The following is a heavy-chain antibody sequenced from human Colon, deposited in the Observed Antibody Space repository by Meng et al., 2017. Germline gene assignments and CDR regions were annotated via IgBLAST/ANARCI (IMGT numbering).Heavy chain of an antibody. V-gene: IGHV1-18*01. D-gene: IGHD3-10*01. CDR1: GYIFNTYG. CDR3: ARGVQTLDY. J-gene: IGHJ4*02. CDR2: ITSHNGNT. Sequence: QVQWVQFGAEVKKPGASGKVSCKTSGYIFNTYGISWVRQAPGQGLEWMGWITSHNGNTNYAERLQGRVTMTTDTSTSTAYMELNNLKSDDTAMYYCARGVQTLDYWGQGTLVTVSS.